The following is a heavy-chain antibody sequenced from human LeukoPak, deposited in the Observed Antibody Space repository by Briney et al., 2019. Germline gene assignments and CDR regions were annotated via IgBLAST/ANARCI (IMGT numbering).Heavy chain of an antibody. CDR2: ISGSGGST. CDR3: AKEGGYSYGYVPYYFDY. D-gene: IGHD5-18*01. Sequence: GGSLRLSCAASGFTFSSYGMSWVRQAPGKGLEWVSAISGSGGSTYYADSVKGRFTISRDNSKNTLYLQMNSLRAEDTAVYYCAKEGGYSYGYVPYYFDYWGQGTLVTVSS. V-gene: IGHV3-23*01. CDR1: GFTFSSYG. J-gene: IGHJ4*02.